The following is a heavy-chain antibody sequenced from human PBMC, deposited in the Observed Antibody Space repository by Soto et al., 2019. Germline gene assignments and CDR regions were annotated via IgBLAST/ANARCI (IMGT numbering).Heavy chain of an antibody. CDR3: ARGLAVAGTWWFDP. CDR2: IYYSGST. CDR1: GGSISSYY. Sequence: PSETLSLTCTVSGGSISSYYWSWIRRPPGKGLEWIGYIYYSGSTNYNPSLKSRVTISVDTSKNQFSLKLSSVTAADTAAYYCARGLAVAGTWWFDPWGQGTLVTVSS. D-gene: IGHD6-19*01. J-gene: IGHJ5*02. V-gene: IGHV4-59*01.